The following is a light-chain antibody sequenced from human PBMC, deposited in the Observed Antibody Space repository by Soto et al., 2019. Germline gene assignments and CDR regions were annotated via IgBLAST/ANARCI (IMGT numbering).Light chain of an antibody. V-gene: IGLV1-44*01. CDR3: AAWDDSRSVV. CDR1: SSNIGSNT. J-gene: IGLJ2*01. CDR2: SNN. Sequence: QSLLTQPPSASGTPGQRVTISCSGSSSNIGSNTVNWYQQLPGTAPKLLIYSNNQRPSGVPDRFSGSKSGTSASLAISGLQSEDEADYYCAAWDDSRSVVFGGGTKLTVL.